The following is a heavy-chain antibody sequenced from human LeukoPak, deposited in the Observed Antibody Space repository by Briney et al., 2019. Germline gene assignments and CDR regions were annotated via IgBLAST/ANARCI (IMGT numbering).Heavy chain of an antibody. J-gene: IGHJ5*02. V-gene: IGHV4-4*07. CDR2: IYTSGST. Sequence: SATLSLTCTVSGGSISSYYWSWIRQPAGKGLEWIGRIYTSGSTNYNPSLKSRVTMSVDTSKNQFSLKLSSVTAADTAVYYCARVLFGELPPRNNWFDPWGQGTLVTVSS. CDR3: ARVLFGELPPRNNWFDP. CDR1: GGSISSYY. D-gene: IGHD3-10*02.